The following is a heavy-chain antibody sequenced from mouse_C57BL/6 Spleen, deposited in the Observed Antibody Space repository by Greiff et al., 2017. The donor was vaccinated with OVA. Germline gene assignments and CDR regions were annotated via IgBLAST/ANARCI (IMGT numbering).Heavy chain of an antibody. CDR2: IDPSDSYT. CDR1: GYTFTSYW. V-gene: IGHV1-59*01. CDR3: ARGTVVATDAMDY. D-gene: IGHD1-1*01. Sequence: QVQLQQPGAELVRPGPSVKLSCKASGYTFTSYWMHWVKQRPGQGLEWIGVIDPSDSYTNYNQKFKGKATLTVDTSSSTAYMQLSSLTSEDSAVYYCARGTVVATDAMDYWGQGTSVTVSS. J-gene: IGHJ4*01.